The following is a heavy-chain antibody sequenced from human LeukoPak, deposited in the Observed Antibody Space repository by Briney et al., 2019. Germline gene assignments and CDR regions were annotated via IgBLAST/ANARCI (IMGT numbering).Heavy chain of an antibody. V-gene: IGHV3-48*01. Sequence: QPGGSLRLSCAASGFTFTSYSMNWVRQAPGKGLEWVSYISSSSSTIYYADSVKGRFTISRDNAKNSLYLQMNSLRAEDTAVYYCARVDYDFWSGSYGMDVWGQGTTVTVSS. J-gene: IGHJ6*02. CDR1: GFTFTSYS. CDR2: ISSSSSTI. CDR3: ARVDYDFWSGSYGMDV. D-gene: IGHD3-3*01.